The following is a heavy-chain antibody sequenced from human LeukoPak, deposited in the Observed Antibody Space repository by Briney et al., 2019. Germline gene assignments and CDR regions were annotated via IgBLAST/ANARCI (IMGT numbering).Heavy chain of an antibody. CDR1: GGSISSGGYY. Sequence: SETLSLTCTVSGGSISSGGYYWSWIRQHPGKGLEWIGYIYYSGSTYYNPSLKSRVTISMDTSRNKFSLKLSSVTAADTAVYYCARGGYYDSSGYHGPLDYWGQGTLVTVSS. J-gene: IGHJ4*02. CDR3: ARGGYYDSSGYHGPLDY. V-gene: IGHV4-31*03. D-gene: IGHD3-22*01. CDR2: IYYSGST.